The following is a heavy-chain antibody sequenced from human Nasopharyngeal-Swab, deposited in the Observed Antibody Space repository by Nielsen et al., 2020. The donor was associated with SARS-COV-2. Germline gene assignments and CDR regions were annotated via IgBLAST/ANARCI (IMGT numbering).Heavy chain of an antibody. CDR2: INPNTGGT. V-gene: IGHV1-2*02. CDR1: GYTFIEYY. CDR3: ARGGTYYFDY. Sequence: ASVKVSCKASGYTFIEYYIYWVRQAPGQGLEWMGWINPNTGGTNYAQKFQGRVTMTRDTPISTAYMELSRLRSDDTAVYYCARGGTYYFDYWGQGTLVTVSS. D-gene: IGHD1-26*01. J-gene: IGHJ4*02.